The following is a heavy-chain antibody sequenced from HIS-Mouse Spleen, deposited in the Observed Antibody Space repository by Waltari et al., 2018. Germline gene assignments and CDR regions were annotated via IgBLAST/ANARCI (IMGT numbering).Heavy chain of an antibody. D-gene: IGHD2-21*02. CDR3: ARELAYCGGDCYSGFDI. V-gene: IGHV1-69*04. J-gene: IGHJ3*02. CDR1: GGTFSSYA. CDR2: LIPTLGIT. Sequence: QVQLVQSGAEVKKPGSSVKVSCKASGGTFSSYAISWLRQAPGQGLEWMGRLIPTLGITNYAQKFQGRVTVTADKSTSTAYMELSSLRSEDTAVYYCARELAYCGGDCYSGFDIWGQGTMVTVSS.